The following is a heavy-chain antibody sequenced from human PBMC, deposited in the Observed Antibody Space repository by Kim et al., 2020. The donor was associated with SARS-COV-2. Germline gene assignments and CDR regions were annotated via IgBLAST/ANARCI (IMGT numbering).Heavy chain of an antibody. Sequence: ASVKVSCKASGYTFTGYYMHWVRQAPGQGLEWMGWINPNSGGTNYAQKFQGRVTMTRDTSISTAYMELSRLRSDDTAVYYCARWSQGTGYPVVPAAIRDYWGQGTLVTVSS. V-gene: IGHV1-2*02. CDR3: ARWSQGTGYPVVPAAIRDY. CDR1: GYTFTGYY. CDR2: INPNSGGT. J-gene: IGHJ4*02. D-gene: IGHD2-2*02.